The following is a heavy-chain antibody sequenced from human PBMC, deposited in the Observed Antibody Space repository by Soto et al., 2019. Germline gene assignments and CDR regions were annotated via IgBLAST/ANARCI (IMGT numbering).Heavy chain of an antibody. Sequence: ETLSLTGTVSGGAISSGGYSWSWVRQAPGKGLEWVSYISSSSSTIFYADSVKGRLTISRDNAKHSLYLQMNSLRDEDTAVYYYAREGHIAADRPGAFDIWGQGTMVTVSS. CDR1: GGAISSGGYS. V-gene: IGHV3-48*02. CDR2: ISSSSSTI. D-gene: IGHD6-13*01. CDR3: AREGHIAADRPGAFDI. J-gene: IGHJ3*02.